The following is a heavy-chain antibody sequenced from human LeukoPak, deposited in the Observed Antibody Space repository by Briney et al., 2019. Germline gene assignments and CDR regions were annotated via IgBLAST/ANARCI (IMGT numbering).Heavy chain of an antibody. J-gene: IGHJ5*02. D-gene: IGHD1-26*01. V-gene: IGHV1-46*01. Sequence: ASVKVSCKASGYTFTSYGISWVRQAPGQGLEWMGIINPSGGSTSYAQKFQGRVTMTRDTSTSTVYMELSSLRSEDTAVYYCATVINLSGSWGFDPWGQGTLVTVSS. CDR3: ATVINLSGSWGFDP. CDR2: INPSGGST. CDR1: GYTFTSYG.